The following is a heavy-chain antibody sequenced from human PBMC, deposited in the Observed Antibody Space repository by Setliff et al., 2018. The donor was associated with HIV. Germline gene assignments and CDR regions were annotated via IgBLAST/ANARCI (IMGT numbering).Heavy chain of an antibody. D-gene: IGHD6-19*01. Sequence: LSLTCTVSGGSISSGTYFWSWIRQPAGKGLEWIGHIHTSGNANYNPSLNSRVTISVDTSKNHFSLKLSSVTAADTAVYYCARSLLPSITVAGTIGYWGQGSLVTVSS. J-gene: IGHJ4*02. V-gene: IGHV4-61*09. CDR3: ARSLLPSITVAGTIGY. CDR1: GGSISSGTYF. CDR2: IHTSGNA.